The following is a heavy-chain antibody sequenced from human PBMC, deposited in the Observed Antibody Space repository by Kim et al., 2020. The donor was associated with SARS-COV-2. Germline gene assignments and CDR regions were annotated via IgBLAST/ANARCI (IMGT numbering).Heavy chain of an antibody. Sequence: TNYAQKFQGRVTMTRDTSISTAYMERSRLRSDDTAVYYCARAHYYGSGGYWGQGTLVTVSS. J-gene: IGHJ4*02. CDR2: T. CDR3: ARAHYYGSGGY. D-gene: IGHD3-10*01. V-gene: IGHV1-2*02.